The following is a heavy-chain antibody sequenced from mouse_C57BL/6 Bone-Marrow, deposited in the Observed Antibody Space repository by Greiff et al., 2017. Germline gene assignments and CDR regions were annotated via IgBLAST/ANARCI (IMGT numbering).Heavy chain of an antibody. Sequence: ESGPGLVKPSQSLSLTCSVTGYSITRGYYWNWIRQFPGNKLEWMGYISYDGSNNYNPSLKNRISITRDTSKNPFFLKLNSVTTEDTATYYCARVTTVVSNYYAMDYWGQGTSVTVSS. CDR2: ISYDGSN. D-gene: IGHD1-1*01. V-gene: IGHV3-6*01. CDR3: ARVTTVVSNYYAMDY. CDR1: GYSITRGYY. J-gene: IGHJ4*01.